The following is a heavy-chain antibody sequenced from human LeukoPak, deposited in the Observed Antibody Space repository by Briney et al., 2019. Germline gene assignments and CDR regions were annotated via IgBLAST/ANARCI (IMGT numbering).Heavy chain of an antibody. CDR1: GFTFSSYS. CDR3: AREIRNRYYYYYGMDV. J-gene: IGHJ6*02. CDR2: ISSSSYI. V-gene: IGHV3-21*01. D-gene: IGHD1-14*01. Sequence: GGSLRLSCAASGFTFSSYSMNWVRQAPGKGLEWVSSISSSSYIYYADSVKGRFTISRDNAKNSLYLQMNSLRAEDTAVYYCAREIRNRYYYYYGMDVWGQGTTVTVSS.